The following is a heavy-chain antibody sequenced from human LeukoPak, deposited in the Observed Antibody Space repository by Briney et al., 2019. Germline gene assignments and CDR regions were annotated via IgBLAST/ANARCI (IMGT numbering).Heavy chain of an antibody. CDR2: INPNSGGI. J-gene: IGHJ4*02. CDR1: GYTFTDYY. CDR3: ARGHISDPSFDY. D-gene: IGHD3-22*01. Sequence: ASVQVSCKASGYTFTDYYMYWVRQVPGQGLEWMGWINPNSGGIDPAQKFQGRVTMTRDTSISTVYMELSRLRSDDTAVYYCARGHISDPSFDYWGQGTLVTVSS. V-gene: IGHV1-2*02.